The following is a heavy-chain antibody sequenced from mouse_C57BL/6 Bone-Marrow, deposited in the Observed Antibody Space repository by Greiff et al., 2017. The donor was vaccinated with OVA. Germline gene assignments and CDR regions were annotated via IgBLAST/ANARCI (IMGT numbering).Heavy chain of an antibody. D-gene: IGHD2-12*01. CDR2: IWGVGST. V-gene: IGHV2-6*01. J-gene: IGHJ4*01. CDR1: GFSLTSYG. Sequence: VQRVESGPGLVAPSQSLSITCIVSGFSLTSYGVDWVRQSPGKGLEWLGVIWGVGSTNYNSALKSRLSISKDNSKSQVFLKMNSLQTDDTARYYCASVVILRRGAMDYWGQGTSVTVSS. CDR3: ASVVILRRGAMDY.